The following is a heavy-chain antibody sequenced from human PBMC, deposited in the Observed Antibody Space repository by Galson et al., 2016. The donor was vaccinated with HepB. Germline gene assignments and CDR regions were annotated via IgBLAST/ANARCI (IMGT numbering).Heavy chain of an antibody. V-gene: IGHV6-1*01. J-gene: IGHJ4*02. CDR1: GDSVSSSSAA. D-gene: IGHD3-22*01. CDR3: AHTSYYYDSSADYGNFDS. CDR2: TYYRSRWFN. Sequence: CAISGDSVSSSSAAWNRIRQSPSRGLEWLGRTYYRSRWFNDYAISVKSRITINPDTSRNQFSLQLNSVTPEDTAVYYCAHTSYYYDSSADYGNFDSWGQGTLVTVSS.